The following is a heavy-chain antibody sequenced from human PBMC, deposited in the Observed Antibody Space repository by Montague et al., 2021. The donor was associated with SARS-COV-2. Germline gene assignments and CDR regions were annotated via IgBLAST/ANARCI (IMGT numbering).Heavy chain of an antibody. CDR1: GGSINSDY. CDR3: ARHYDHSSRVDS. Sequence: SETLSLTCTVSGGSINSDYWTWIRQPPGKGLEWIGFVYYRGNTYYNPSLRGRVTISVDTSSNHFSLTLSSVTAADTAIYYCARHYDHSSRVDSWGQGTLVTVSS. D-gene: IGHD3-16*01. CDR2: VYYRGNT. J-gene: IGHJ4*02. V-gene: IGHV4-59*08.